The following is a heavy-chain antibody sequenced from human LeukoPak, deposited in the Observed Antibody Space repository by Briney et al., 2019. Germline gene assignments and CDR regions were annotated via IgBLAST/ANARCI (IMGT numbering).Heavy chain of an antibody. D-gene: IGHD1-26*01. CDR3: AKAANEWGLLAGYFDY. V-gene: IGHV3-23*01. CDR2: ISGSGGST. J-gene: IGHJ4*02. CDR1: GFTFSSYA. Sequence: PGGSLRLSCAASGFTFSSYAMSWVRQAPGKGLEWVSAISGSGGSTYYADSVKGRFTISRDNSKNTLYLQMNSLRAEDTAVYYCAKAANEWGLLAGYFDYWGQGTLVTVSS.